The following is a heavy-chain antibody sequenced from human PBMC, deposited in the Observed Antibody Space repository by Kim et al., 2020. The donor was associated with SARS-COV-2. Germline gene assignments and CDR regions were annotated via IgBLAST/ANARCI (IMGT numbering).Heavy chain of an antibody. D-gene: IGHD4-17*01. CDR1: GFTFDDYA. J-gene: IGHJ4*02. V-gene: IGHV3-9*01. CDR2: ISWNSGSI. CDR3: AKDNDYRWAGTAGGFDY. Sequence: GGSLRLSCAASGFTFDDYAMHWVRQAPGKGLEWVSGISWNSGSIGYADSVKGRFTISRDNAKNSLYLQMNSLRAEDTALYYCAKDNDYRWAGTAGGFDYWGQGTLVTVSS.